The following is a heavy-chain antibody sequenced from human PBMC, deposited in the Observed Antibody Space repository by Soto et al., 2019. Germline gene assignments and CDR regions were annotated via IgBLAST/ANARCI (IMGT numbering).Heavy chain of an antibody. D-gene: IGHD2-21*02. J-gene: IGHJ4*02. Sequence: GESLKSSCKTSGYTFTDYWIGWVRQMPGKGLEWVGIIHPGDSDTRYTPSFRGQVTISADKSLSTAYLEWSSLKASDTAIYFCARGHSYYYSSPASYPFDFWGQGTPGTVS. CDR2: IHPGDSDT. CDR1: GYTFTDYW. CDR3: ARGHSYYYSSPASYPFDF. V-gene: IGHV5-51*01.